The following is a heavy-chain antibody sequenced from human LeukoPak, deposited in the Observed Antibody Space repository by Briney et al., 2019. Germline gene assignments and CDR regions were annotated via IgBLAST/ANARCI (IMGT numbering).Heavy chain of an antibody. Sequence: ASVKVSCKASGGTFSSYAISWVRQAPGQGLEWMGGIIPIFGAVNYAHNFQGRVTITADEPTSTAYMEVSSLRSDDTAVYYCASTGTVTTAFDFWGQGTLVTVSS. D-gene: IGHD4-17*01. CDR3: ASTGTVTTAFDF. J-gene: IGHJ4*02. V-gene: IGHV1-69*13. CDR1: GGTFSSYA. CDR2: IIPIFGAV.